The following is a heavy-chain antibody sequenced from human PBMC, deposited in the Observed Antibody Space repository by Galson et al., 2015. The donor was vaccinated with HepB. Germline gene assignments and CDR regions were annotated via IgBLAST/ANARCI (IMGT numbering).Heavy chain of an antibody. V-gene: IGHV1-69*13. CDR2: LIPLFGTA. J-gene: IGHJ6*03. Sequence: PVKVSCQTSARTFTTYVICRLRQAPGQGLEWMGRLIPLFGTANYAQKFQGRVTITPDETTSTAYMALSSLRSEDTAVYYCARALNPHYYMDVWGKGTTVTVSS. D-gene: IGHD1-14*01. CDR3: ARALNPHYYMDV. CDR1: ARTFTTYV.